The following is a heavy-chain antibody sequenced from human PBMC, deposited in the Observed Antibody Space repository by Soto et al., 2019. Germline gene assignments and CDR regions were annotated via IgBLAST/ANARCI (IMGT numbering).Heavy chain of an antibody. Sequence: EVQLSESGGDLRQPGGSLRLSCAASGFTFTNYAMTWVRQTPGKGLEWVSGISASGGLKYYADSVRGRFTVSRDNSKNILDLQMDNLRDEDTALYYCASEVGAPSGWLYPWVQGTQVTV. V-gene: IGHV3-23*01. CDR2: ISASGGLK. CDR3: ASEVGAPSGWLYP. CDR1: GFTFTNYA. D-gene: IGHD1-26*01. J-gene: IGHJ5*02.